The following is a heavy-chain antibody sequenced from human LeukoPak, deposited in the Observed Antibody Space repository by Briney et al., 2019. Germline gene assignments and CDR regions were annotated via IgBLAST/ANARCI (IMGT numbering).Heavy chain of an antibody. CDR3: ASCYYDSSGYYYFDY. J-gene: IGHJ4*02. D-gene: IGHD3-22*01. Sequence: ASVKVSCKASGYTFSGHYMHWVRQAAGQGLEWMGWIKPSSGATNYAQKFRGRVTMTRDTSNRTSYRELSRLRSDDTALYYCASCYYDSSGYYYFDYWGQGTLVTVSS. CDR2: IKPSSGAT. CDR1: GYTFSGHY. V-gene: IGHV1-2*02.